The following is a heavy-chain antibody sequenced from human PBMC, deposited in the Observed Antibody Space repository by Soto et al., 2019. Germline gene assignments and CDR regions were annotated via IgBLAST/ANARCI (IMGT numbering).Heavy chain of an antibody. V-gene: IGHV6-1*01. CDR2: TYYRSKWYN. D-gene: IGHD6-13*01. CDR3: ARVIFSGSSWPHDAFDI. J-gene: IGHJ3*02. CDR1: GDSVSSNSAA. Sequence: SQTLSLTCAISGDSVSSNSAAWNWIRQSPSRGLEWLGRTYYRSKWYNDYAVSVESRITINPDTSKNQFSLQLNSVTPEDTAVYYCARVIFSGSSWPHDAFDIWGQGTMVTVSS.